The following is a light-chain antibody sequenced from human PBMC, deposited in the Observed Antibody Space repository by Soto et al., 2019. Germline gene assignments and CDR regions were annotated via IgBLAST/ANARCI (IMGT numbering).Light chain of an antibody. J-gene: IGKJ1*01. CDR3: HQRQSWPRT. V-gene: IGKV3-11*01. Sequence: EIVLTQSPATLSLSPGERATLSCRASPSVTNYLAWYQQKPGQAPRLLIYGASTRATGIPARFSGSGSGTDFTLTISDVQPEDFAVYYCHQRQSWPRTFGQGTKVDIK. CDR2: GAS. CDR1: PSVTNY.